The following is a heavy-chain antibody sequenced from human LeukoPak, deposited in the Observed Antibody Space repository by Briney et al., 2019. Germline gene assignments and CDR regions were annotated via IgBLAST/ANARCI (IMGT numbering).Heavy chain of an antibody. CDR2: ISYDGSNK. CDR3: ARDPERLTIFGVVGYMDV. J-gene: IGHJ6*03. CDR1: GFTFSSYA. V-gene: IGHV3-30*04. Sequence: GGSLRLSCAASGFTFSSYAMHWARQAPGKGLEWVAVISYDGSNKYYADSVKGRFTISRDNSKNTLYLQMNSLRAEDTAVYYCARDPERLTIFGVVGYMDVWGKGTTVTVSS. D-gene: IGHD3-3*01.